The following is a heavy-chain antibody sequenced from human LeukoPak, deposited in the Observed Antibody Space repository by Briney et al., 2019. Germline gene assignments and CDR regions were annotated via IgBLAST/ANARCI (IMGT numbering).Heavy chain of an antibody. D-gene: IGHD3-10*01. CDR1: GGSISSYY. Sequence: SETLSLTCTVSGGSISSYYCSWLRQPPGKGLEWIGYIYFSGSTNYNPSLESRVTISVDTSKNQFSLKLSSVTAADTAVYYWGGERAGGGGMDVWGQGTTVTVSS. CDR2: IYFSGST. CDR3: GGERAGGGGMDV. V-gene: IGHV4-59*12. J-gene: IGHJ6*02.